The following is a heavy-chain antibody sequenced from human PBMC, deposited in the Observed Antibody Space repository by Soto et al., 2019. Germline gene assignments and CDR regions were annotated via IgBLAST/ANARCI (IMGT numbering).Heavy chain of an antibody. Sequence: QVQLVQSGAEVKKPGASVKVSCKASGYTFTSYGISWVRQAPGQGLEWMGWISAYNGNTNSAQKLQGRGTMTTDTYTSTAYVELRSLISDDTAVYYCARHGYSSGKGEYWGQGTLVTVSS. J-gene: IGHJ4*02. V-gene: IGHV1-18*01. CDR1: GYTFTSYG. CDR3: ARHGYSSGKGEY. CDR2: ISAYNGNT. D-gene: IGHD6-25*01.